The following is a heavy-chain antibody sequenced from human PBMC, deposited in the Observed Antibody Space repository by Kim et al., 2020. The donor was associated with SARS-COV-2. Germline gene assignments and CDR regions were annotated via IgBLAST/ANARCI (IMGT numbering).Heavy chain of an antibody. V-gene: IGHV3-49*03. CDR1: GFTFGDYA. J-gene: IGHJ4*02. CDR3: TRDPDDYCSSTSCEGFDY. Sequence: GGSLRLSCTASGFTFGDYAMSWFRQAPGKGLEWVGFIRSKAYGGTTEYAASVKGRFTISRDDSKSIAYLQMNSLKTEDTAVYYCTRDPDDYCSSTSCEGFDYWGQGTLVTVSS. CDR2: IRSKAYGGTT. D-gene: IGHD2-2*01.